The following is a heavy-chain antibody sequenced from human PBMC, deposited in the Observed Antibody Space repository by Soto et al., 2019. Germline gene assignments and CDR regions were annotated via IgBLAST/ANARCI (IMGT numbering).Heavy chain of an antibody. CDR3: ARSSAGEFTPNFDR. CDR2: INPNGGST. D-gene: IGHD3-16*01. V-gene: IGHV1-46*01. Sequence: ASVTVSCTAPAATFTRYYIHWVRQAPGHGLEWMVIINPNGGSTRFAQTFQGRITMTRDTSTSTVYMELRSLRSEDTAIYYCARSSAGEFTPNFDRWGQGALVTVSS. CDR1: AATFTRYY. J-gene: IGHJ4*02.